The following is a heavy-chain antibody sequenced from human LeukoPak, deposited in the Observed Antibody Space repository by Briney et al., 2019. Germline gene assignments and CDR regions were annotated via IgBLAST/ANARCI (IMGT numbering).Heavy chain of an antibody. CDR2: IYYSGST. Sequence: SETLSLTCTVSGGSISSYYWSWIRQPPGKGLEWIGYIYYSGSTNYNPSLKSRVTISVDASKNQFSLKLSSVTAADTAVYYCARDRPPVTSWGQGTLVTVSS. V-gene: IGHV4-59*01. D-gene: IGHD4-11*01. J-gene: IGHJ4*02. CDR3: ARDRPPVTS. CDR1: GGSISSYY.